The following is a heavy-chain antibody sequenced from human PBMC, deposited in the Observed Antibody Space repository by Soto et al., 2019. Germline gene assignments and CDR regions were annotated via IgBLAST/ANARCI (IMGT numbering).Heavy chain of an antibody. Sequence: SVKVSFKASGGTFSSYAISWVRQAPGQGLEWMGGIIPIFGTANYAQKFQGRVTITADESTSTAYMELSSLRSEDTAVYYCARDCFASSSGWFAYWGQGTLVTVSS. V-gene: IGHV1-69*13. CDR1: GGTFSSYA. CDR2: IIPIFGTA. J-gene: IGHJ4*02. CDR3: ARDCFASSSGWFAY. D-gene: IGHD6-19*01.